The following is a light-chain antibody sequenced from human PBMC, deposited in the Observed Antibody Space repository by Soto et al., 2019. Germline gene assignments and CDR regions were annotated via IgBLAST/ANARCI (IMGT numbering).Light chain of an antibody. CDR2: DVS. Sequence: QSALTQPASVSGSPGQSITISCTGTSSDVGAYNYVSWYQQHPGKAPKLMIYDVSNRPSGVSNRFSGSKSGNTASLTISGLQAEDEADYYCSSYTSSSTLVFVGGTQLTVL. CDR3: SSYTSSSTLV. V-gene: IGLV2-14*01. J-gene: IGLJ2*01. CDR1: SSDVGAYNY.